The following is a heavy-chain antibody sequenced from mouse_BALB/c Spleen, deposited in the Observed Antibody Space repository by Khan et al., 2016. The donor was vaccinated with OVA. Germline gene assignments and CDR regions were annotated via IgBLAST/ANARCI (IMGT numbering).Heavy chain of an antibody. Sequence: VQLKQSGPGLVKPSQSLSLTCTVTGYSITSGYGWNWIRQFPGNKLEWMGYISYSGSTNYNPSLKSRISIPRDTSKNQFFLQLNSVTTEDTATYYSARTARIKYWGQGTTLTVSS. D-gene: IGHD1-2*01. J-gene: IGHJ2*01. CDR1: GYSITSGYG. CDR2: ISYSGST. V-gene: IGHV3-2*02. CDR3: ARTARIKY.